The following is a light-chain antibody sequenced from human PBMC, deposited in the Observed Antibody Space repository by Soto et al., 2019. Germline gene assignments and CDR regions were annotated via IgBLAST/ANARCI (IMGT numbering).Light chain of an antibody. CDR1: QSVSSY. CDR2: DVS. J-gene: IGKJ1*01. CDR3: QQYGSSPWT. Sequence: EIVLTQSPGTLSLSPGGRATLSCRASQSVSSYLAWYQQKPGQAPRLLINDVSNRATGIPARFSGSGSGTDFTLTINSLEPEDFAVYYCQQYGSSPWTFGQGTKVDIK. V-gene: IGKV3-20*01.